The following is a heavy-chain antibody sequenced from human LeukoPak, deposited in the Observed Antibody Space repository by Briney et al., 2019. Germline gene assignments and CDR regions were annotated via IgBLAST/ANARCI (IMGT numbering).Heavy chain of an antibody. CDR1: GFTFSSYA. D-gene: IGHD3-3*01. CDR2: ISGSGGST. J-gene: IGHJ4*02. CDR3: AKDHSFLEWSLYFDY. Sequence: PGGSLRLSCAASGFTFSSYAMSWVRQAPGKGLEWVSAISGSGGSTYYADSVKGRFTISRDNSKNTLYLQMNSLRAEDTAVYYCAKDHSFLEWSLYFDYWGQGTLVTVSS. V-gene: IGHV3-23*01.